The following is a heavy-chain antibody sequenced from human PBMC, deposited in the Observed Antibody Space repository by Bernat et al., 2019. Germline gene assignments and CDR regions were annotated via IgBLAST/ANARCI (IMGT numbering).Heavy chain of an antibody. V-gene: IGHV3-33*01. CDR3: ARGTCYEILTGYHLEPNRPYAFDI. CDR2: IWYDGTTK. J-gene: IGHJ3*02. D-gene: IGHD3-9*01. Sequence: VQLVESGGGVVQPGRSLRLSCAVSGFTFSNFGMHWVRQAPGKGLEWVAVIWYDGTTKDYADSVKGRFTISKDNSNNMLYLEVNSVRVEDTAVYYCARGTCYEILTGYHLEPNRPYAFDIWGQGAMVTVSS. CDR1: GFTFSNFG.